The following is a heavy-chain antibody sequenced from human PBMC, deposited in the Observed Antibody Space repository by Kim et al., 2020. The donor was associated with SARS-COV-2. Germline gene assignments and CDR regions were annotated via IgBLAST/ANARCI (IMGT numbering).Heavy chain of an antibody. V-gene: IGHV4-34*01. CDR3: ARGSQLLPFDY. CDR2: INHSGSS. D-gene: IGHD2-2*01. J-gene: IGHJ4*02. CDR1: GGSFSGYY. Sequence: SETLSLTCAVYGGSFSGYYWSWIRQPPGKGLEWIGEINHSGSSNYNPSLKSRVTISVDTSKNQFSLKLSSVTAADTAVYYCARGSQLLPFDYWGQGTLVTVSS.